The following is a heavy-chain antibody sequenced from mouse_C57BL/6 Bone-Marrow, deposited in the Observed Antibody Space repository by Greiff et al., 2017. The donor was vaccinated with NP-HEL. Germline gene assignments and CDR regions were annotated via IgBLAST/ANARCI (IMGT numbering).Heavy chain of an antibody. J-gene: IGHJ4*01. V-gene: IGHV5-4*01. Sequence: EVQGVESGGGLVKPGGSLKLSCAASGFTFSSYAMSWVRQTPEKRLEWVATISDGGSYTYYPDNVKGRFTISRDNAKNNLYLQMSHLKSEDTAMYYCARKVYDYKYYYAMDYWGQGTSVTVSS. CDR2: ISDGGSYT. CDR3: ARKVYDYKYYYAMDY. D-gene: IGHD2-4*01. CDR1: GFTFSSYA.